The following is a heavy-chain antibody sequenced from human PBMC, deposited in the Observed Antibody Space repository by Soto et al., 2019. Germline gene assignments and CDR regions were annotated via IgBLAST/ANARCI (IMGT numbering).Heavy chain of an antibody. CDR2: INPNSGGT. Sequence: GASVKVSCKASGYTFTDHYMHWVRQAPGQGPEWMGWINPNSGGTDAAQKFQGRVTMTRDTSISTAYMELSRLTSDDTAVYYCARDMTRTVVPYFDFWGQGTLVTVSS. CDR3: ARDMTRTVVPYFDF. CDR1: GYTFTDHY. J-gene: IGHJ4*02. V-gene: IGHV1-2*02. D-gene: IGHD1-7*01.